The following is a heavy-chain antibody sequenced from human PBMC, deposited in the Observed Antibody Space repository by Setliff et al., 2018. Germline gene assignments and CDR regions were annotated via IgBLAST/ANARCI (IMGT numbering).Heavy chain of an antibody. CDR3: ARVPVVGATKLYWFDP. D-gene: IGHD1-26*01. Sequence: ASVKVSCKASGYTFTSYGISWVRQAPGQGLEWMGWISAYNGNTNYAQKFQGRVTITRDTSASTAYMELSSLRSEDTAVYYCARVPVVGATKLYWFDPWGQGTLVTVSS. V-gene: IGHV1-18*01. CDR2: ISAYNGNT. J-gene: IGHJ5*02. CDR1: GYTFTSYG.